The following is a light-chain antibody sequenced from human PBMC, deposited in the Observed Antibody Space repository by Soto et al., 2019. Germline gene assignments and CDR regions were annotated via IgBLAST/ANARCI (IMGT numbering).Light chain of an antibody. Sequence: QSALTQPPSASGSPGQSVTISYTGTSSDVGSCDYVSWYQQLPGKAPKLVIYDVFKRPSGVPDRFSGAKSGNTASLTVSGLQAEDEADYYCTSCTSNYDLIFGGGTKLTVL. CDR2: DVF. J-gene: IGLJ2*01. V-gene: IGLV2-8*01. CDR1: SSDVGSCDY. CDR3: TSCTSNYDLI.